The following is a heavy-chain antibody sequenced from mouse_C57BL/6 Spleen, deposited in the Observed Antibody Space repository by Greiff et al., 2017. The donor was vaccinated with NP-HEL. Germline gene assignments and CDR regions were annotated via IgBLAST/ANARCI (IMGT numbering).Heavy chain of an antibody. V-gene: IGHV5-17*01. CDR2: ISSGSSTI. CDR3: ARDSNEGFDY. J-gene: IGHJ2*01. D-gene: IGHD2-5*01. CDR1: GFTFSDYG. Sequence: EVMLVESGGGLVKPGGSLKLSCAASGFTFSDYGMHWVRQAPEKGLEWVAYISSGSSTIYYADTVKGRFTISRDNAKNTLFLQMTSLRSEDTAMYYCARDSNEGFDYWGQGTTLTVSS.